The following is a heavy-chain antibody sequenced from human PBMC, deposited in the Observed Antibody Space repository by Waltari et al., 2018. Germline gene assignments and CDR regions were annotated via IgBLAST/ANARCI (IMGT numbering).Heavy chain of an antibody. CDR1: GYTFTSYD. D-gene: IGHD6-13*01. CDR2: MNPNSGNT. CDR3: ARVRYSSSWYRDYYYGMDV. J-gene: IGHJ6*02. V-gene: IGHV1-8*03. Sequence: QVQLVQSGAEVKKPGASVKVSCKASGYTFTSYDINWVRQATGQGLEWMGWMNPNSGNTGYAQKFQGRVTITRNTSISTAYMELSSLRSEDTAVYYCARVRYSSSWYRDYYYGMDVWGQGTTVTVSS.